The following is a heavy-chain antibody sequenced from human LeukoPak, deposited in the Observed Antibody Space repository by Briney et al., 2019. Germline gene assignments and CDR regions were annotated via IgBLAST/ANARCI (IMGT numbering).Heavy chain of an antibody. Sequence: GGSLRLSCAASEFTFSNYWMHWVRQAPGKGLVWVSRIKTDGSSTSYADSVKGRFTISRDNSKNTQYLQMNSLRAEDTAIYYCAKIVMWGRNWFDPWGQGTLVTVSA. V-gene: IGHV3-74*01. CDR3: AKIVMWGRNWFDP. J-gene: IGHJ5*02. CDR1: EFTFSNYW. CDR2: IKTDGSST. D-gene: IGHD2/OR15-2a*01.